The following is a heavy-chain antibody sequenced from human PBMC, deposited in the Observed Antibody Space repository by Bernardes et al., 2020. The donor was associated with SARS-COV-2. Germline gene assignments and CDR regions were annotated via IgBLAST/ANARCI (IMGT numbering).Heavy chain of an antibody. D-gene: IGHD5-18*01. CDR1: GGSISSSSYY. J-gene: IGHJ6*02. V-gene: IGHV4-39*01. Sequence: SETLSLTCTVSGGSISSSSYYWGWIRQPPGKGLEWIGSIYYSGNTYYNPSLKSRVTISVDTSKNQFSLKLSSVTAADTAVYYCANGGSWIQLWNAPYYYYYGMDVWGQGTTVTVSS. CDR2: IYYSGNT. CDR3: ANGGSWIQLWNAPYYYYYGMDV.